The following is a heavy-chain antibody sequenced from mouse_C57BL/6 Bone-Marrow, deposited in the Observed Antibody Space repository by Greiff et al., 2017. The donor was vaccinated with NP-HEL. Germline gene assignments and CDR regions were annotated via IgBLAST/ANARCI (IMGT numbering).Heavy chain of an antibody. D-gene: IGHD1-1*01. V-gene: IGHV5-6*02. CDR1: GFTFSSYG. CDR2: ISSGGSYT. CDR3: ARHGPLYYYGSSYGYFDV. J-gene: IGHJ1*03. Sequence: EVKLVESGGDLVKPGGSLKLSCAASGFTFSSYGMSWVRQTPDKRLEWVATISSGGSYTYYPASVKGRFTISRDNAKNTLYLQMSSLKSEDTAMYYCARHGPLYYYGSSYGYFDVWGTGTTVTVSS.